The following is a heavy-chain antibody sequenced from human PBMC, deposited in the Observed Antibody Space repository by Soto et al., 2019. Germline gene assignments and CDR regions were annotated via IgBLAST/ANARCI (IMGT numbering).Heavy chain of an antibody. V-gene: IGHV1-18*01. CDR1: GSTFTSYG. CDR3: ARVERLLYDSSGYPIDY. D-gene: IGHD3-22*01. J-gene: IGHJ4*02. Sequence: AXVKVSCTASGSTFTSYGISWVRQAPGQGLEWMGWISAYNGNTNYAQKLQGRVTMTTDTSTSTAYMELRSLRSDDTAVYYCARVERLLYDSSGYPIDYWGQGTLVTVSS. CDR2: ISAYNGNT.